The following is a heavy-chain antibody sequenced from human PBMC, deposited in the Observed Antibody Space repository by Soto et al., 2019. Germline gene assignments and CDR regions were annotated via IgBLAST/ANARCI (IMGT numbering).Heavy chain of an antibody. D-gene: IGHD6-19*01. Sequence: QVQLQESGPGLVKPSETLSLTCTVSGGSISSYYWSWIRQPPGKGLEWIGYIYYSGSTNYNPSLKRRVTISVDTSKNQFSLKLSSVTAADTAVYYCARRGGYSSGWYDICGQGTLVTVSS. V-gene: IGHV4-59*01. J-gene: IGHJ4*02. CDR2: IYYSGST. CDR3: ARRGGYSSGWYDI. CDR1: GGSISSYY.